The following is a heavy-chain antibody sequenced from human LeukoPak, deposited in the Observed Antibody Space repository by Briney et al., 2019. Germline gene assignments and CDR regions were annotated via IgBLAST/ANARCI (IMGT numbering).Heavy chain of an antibody. CDR3: ARHQAGSSHDY. CDR2: MYYSGST. CDR1: GGSISSYY. V-gene: IGHV4-59*08. J-gene: IGHJ4*02. D-gene: IGHD1-26*01. Sequence: SETLSLTCSVSGGSISSYYWSWIRQPPGRGLEWIGYMYYSGSTNCNPFLKSRVTISVDTSKNQFSLKLNSVTAADTAVYYCARHQAGSSHDYWGQGTLVTVSS.